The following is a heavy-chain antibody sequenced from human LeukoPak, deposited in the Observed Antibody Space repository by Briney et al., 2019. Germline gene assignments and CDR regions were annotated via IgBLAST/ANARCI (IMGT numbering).Heavy chain of an antibody. J-gene: IGHJ4*02. CDR2: INPTDDTT. V-gene: IGHV3-23*01. CDR1: GFTVSTYR. Sequence: GSLRLSCAASGFTVSTYRMSWVRQAPGKGLQWVSAINPTDDTTYYADSVKGRFTISRDDSKNTLYLQMNSLRAEDTAVYYCARRVPYTVATDYWGQGTLVTVSS. CDR3: ARRVPYTVATDY. D-gene: IGHD4-17*01.